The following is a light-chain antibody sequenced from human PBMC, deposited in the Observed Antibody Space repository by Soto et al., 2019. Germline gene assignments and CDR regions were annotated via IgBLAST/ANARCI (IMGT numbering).Light chain of an antibody. CDR3: CSYAGSPRYV. CDR2: AVS. CDR1: SSEVGGYNY. J-gene: IGLJ1*01. V-gene: IGLV2-11*01. Sequence: QSALTQPRSVSGSPGQSVTISCTGTSSEVGGYNYVSWYQQQPGKAPKVMIYAVSERPSGVPDRFSGSKSGNTASLTISGLQAEDVAEYYCCSYAGSPRYVFGTGTKVTVL.